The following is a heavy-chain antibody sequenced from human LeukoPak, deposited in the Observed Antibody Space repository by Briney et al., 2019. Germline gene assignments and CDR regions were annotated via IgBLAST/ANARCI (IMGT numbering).Heavy chain of an antibody. J-gene: IGHJ4*02. V-gene: IGHV3-23*01. D-gene: IGHD1-20*01. CDR2: ISGSGGST. CDR1: GFTFSNYS. CDR3: AKGRITGTRNFDY. Sequence: PAGTLRLTCAASGFTFSNYSMSWVRQAPGKGLEWVSAISGSGGSTYYADSVKGRFTISRDNSKNTLYLQMYSLRAEDTAVYYCAKGRITGTRNFDYWGKGTVVSV.